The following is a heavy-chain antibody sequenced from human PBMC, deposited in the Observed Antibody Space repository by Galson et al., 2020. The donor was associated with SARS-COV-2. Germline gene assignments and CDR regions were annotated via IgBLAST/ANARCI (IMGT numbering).Heavy chain of an antibody. D-gene: IGHD5-18*01. V-gene: IGHV4-39*01. J-gene: IGHJ4*02. CDR1: GGSIGSSHYF. Sequence: SETLSLTCTVSGGSIGSSHYFWGWIRQPPGKGLEWVGSISYSGRTFYHPSLKSRVTISVDTSKNQFSLKLTSVTAADTAVYFCARHVNTVMVLSRGGRFDYWGQGTLVTVSS. CDR2: ISYSGRT. CDR3: ARHVNTVMVLSRGGRFDY.